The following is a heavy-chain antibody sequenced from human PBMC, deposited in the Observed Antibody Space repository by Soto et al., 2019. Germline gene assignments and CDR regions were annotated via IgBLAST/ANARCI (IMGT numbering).Heavy chain of an antibody. CDR1: GFTVSTKY. CDR2: IYSGGST. V-gene: IGHV3-66*01. CDR3: ARDPWAADY. J-gene: IGHJ4*02. Sequence: EVQLVESGGGLVQPGGSLRLSCAASGFTVSTKYMSWVRQAPGKGLEWVSVIYSGGSTFYADCVRGRFTISRDNSKKTVILQMNSMRAEDTAVYYCARDPWAADYWGQGTLVTVSS. D-gene: IGHD3-16*01.